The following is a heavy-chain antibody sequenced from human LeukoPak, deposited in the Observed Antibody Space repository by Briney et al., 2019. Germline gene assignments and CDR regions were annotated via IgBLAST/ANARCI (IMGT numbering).Heavy chain of an antibody. Sequence: GGSLRLSCAASGFTFSIYAMSWVRQAPGKGLQWVSSITSRGESTWYVDSVKGRFTITRGNSENTLYLQMHCLRAEDTAVYYCARDRPNYYGSDGHYYRRDGDYWGRGTLVSVSS. CDR1: GFTFSIYA. CDR2: ITSRGEST. V-gene: IGHV3-23*01. J-gene: IGHJ4*02. D-gene: IGHD3-22*01. CDR3: ARDRPNYYGSDGHYYRRDGDY.